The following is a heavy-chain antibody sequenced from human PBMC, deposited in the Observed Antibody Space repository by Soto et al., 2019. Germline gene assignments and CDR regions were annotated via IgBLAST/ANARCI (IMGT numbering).Heavy chain of an antibody. CDR2: IYSGGST. J-gene: IGHJ6*03. Sequence: HPGGSLRLSCAASGFTVSSNYMSWVRQAPGKGLEWVSVIYSGGSTYYADSVKGRFTISRHNSKNTLYLQMNSLRAEDTAVYYCARDAVWKTHYYYYYMDVWGKGTTVTVSS. V-gene: IGHV3-53*04. CDR1: GFTVSSNY. CDR3: ARDAVWKTHYYYYYMDV. D-gene: IGHD1-1*01.